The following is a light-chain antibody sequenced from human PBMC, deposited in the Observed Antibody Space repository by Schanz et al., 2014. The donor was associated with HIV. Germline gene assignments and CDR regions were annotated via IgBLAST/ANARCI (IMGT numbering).Light chain of an antibody. CDR2: EVI. CDR3: CSYAGSYTWV. V-gene: IGLV2-23*02. CDR1: NSDVGSYNF. J-gene: IGLJ3*02. Sequence: QSALTQPASVSGSPGQSITISCTGTNSDVGSYNFVSWYQQHPGKAPKLMIYEVIKRPSGVSNRFSGSKSGNTASLTISGLQAEDEADYYCCSYAGSYTWVFGGGTKLTVL.